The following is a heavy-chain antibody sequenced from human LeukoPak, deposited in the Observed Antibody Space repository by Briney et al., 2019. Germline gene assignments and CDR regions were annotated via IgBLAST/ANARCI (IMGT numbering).Heavy chain of an antibody. D-gene: IGHD7-27*01. J-gene: IGHJ4*02. V-gene: IGHV3-7*01. CDR3: VRDGEAPGLYFDS. CDR2: INQHGNEK. CDR1: GFSFASHW. Sequence: GGSLRLSXAASGFSFASHWMIWVCQAPGKGLEWLANINQHGNEKYHADSVEGRFTISRDNARNSLYLQMNSLRAEDSAIYYCVRDGEAPGLYFDSWGQGTLLTVSS.